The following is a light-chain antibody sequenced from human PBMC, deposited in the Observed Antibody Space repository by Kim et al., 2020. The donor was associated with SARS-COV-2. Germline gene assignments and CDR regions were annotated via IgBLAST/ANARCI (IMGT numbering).Light chain of an antibody. CDR3: QAWDSSTYV. CDR1: NLGVKY. J-gene: IGLJ1*01. V-gene: IGLV3-1*01. Sequence: SYELTQPPSVSVSPGQTASITCSGDNLGVKYACWYQQKPGQSPLLVIYQDSKRPSGIPERFSGSNSGNTATLTISGTQAMDDADYYCQAWDSSTYVFGTGTKVTVL. CDR2: QDS.